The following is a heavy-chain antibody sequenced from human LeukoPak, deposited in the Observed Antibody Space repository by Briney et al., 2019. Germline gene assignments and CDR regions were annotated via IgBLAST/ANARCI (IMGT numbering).Heavy chain of an antibody. V-gene: IGHV1-69*04. CDR1: GGTFSSYA. CDR2: IIPILGIA. J-gene: IGHJ6*02. Sequence: ASVNVSCKASGGTFSSYAISWVRQAPGQGLEWMGRIIPILGIANYAQKFQGRVTITADKSTSTAYMELSSLRSEDTAMYYCASLPGIAAAYGMDVWGQGTTVTVSS. CDR3: ASLPGIAAAYGMDV. D-gene: IGHD6-13*01.